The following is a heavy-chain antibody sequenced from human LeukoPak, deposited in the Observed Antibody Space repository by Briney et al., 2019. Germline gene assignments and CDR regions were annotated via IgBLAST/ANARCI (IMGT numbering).Heavy chain of an antibody. CDR1: GYTFTGYY. Sequence: ASVKVSCKASGYTFTGYYMHWVRQAPGQGLEWMGRINPNSGGTNYAQKFQGRVTMTRDTSTSTVYMELSSLRSEDTAVYYCARALDYYDSSGYWVDYWGQGTLVTVSS. CDR3: ARALDYYDSSGYWVDY. V-gene: IGHV1-2*06. D-gene: IGHD3-22*01. J-gene: IGHJ4*02. CDR2: INPNSGGT.